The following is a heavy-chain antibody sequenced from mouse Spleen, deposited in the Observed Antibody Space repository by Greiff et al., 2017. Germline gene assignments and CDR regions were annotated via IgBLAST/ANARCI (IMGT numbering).Heavy chain of an antibody. CDR3: TRGGIWLLPPY. CDR2: IDPETGGT. Sequence: QVQLKQSGAELVRPGASVTLSCKASGYTFTDYEMHWVKQTPVHGLEWIGAIDPETGGTAYNQKFKGKAILTADKSSSTAYMELRSLTSEDSAVYYCTRGGIWLLPPYWGQGTLVTVSA. D-gene: IGHD2-3*01. CDR1: GYTFTDYE. J-gene: IGHJ3*01. V-gene: IGHV1-15*01.